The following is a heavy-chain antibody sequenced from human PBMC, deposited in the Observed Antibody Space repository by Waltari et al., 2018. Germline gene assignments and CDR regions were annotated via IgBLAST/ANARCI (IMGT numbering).Heavy chain of an antibody. Sequence: EVQLVESGGGLVQPGGSLRLSCAASGFTLSSYSMNWVRQAPGKGLEWVSYISSSSSTIYYADSVKGRFTISRDNAKNSLYLQMNSLRAEDTAVYYCAREGDSSGYDAFDIWGQGTMVTVSS. D-gene: IGHD3-22*01. J-gene: IGHJ3*02. CDR1: GFTLSSYS. V-gene: IGHV3-48*04. CDR3: AREGDSSGYDAFDI. CDR2: ISSSSSTI.